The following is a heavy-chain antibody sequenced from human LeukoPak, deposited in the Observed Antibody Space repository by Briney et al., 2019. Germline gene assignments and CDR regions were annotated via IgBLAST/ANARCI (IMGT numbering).Heavy chain of an antibody. CDR3: ARDRYYYGSRGRYMDV. CDR2: IFTSGST. CDR1: GDSISRGTYY. J-gene: IGHJ6*03. V-gene: IGHV4-61*02. D-gene: IGHD3-10*01. Sequence: SQTLSLTCTLSGDSISRGTYYWSWLRQPAGKRLEWLGRIFTSGSTNYNPSLKSRVTMSVDTSKNQFSLKLSSVTAADTAVYYCARDRYYYGSRGRYMDVWGKGTTVTISS.